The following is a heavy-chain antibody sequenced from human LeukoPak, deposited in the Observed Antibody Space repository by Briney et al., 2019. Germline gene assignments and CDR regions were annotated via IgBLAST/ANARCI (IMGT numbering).Heavy chain of an antibody. V-gene: IGHV3-21*01. CDR2: ISSSSSYI. CDR1: GFTFSSYS. D-gene: IGHD2-2*02. Sequence: GGSLRLSCAASGFTFSSYSTNWVRQAPGKGLEWVSSISSSSSYIYYADSVKGRFTISRDNAKNSLYLQMNSLRAEDTAVYYCASRGGSSTSCYKYWGQGTLVTVSS. CDR3: ASRGGSSTSCYKY. J-gene: IGHJ4*02.